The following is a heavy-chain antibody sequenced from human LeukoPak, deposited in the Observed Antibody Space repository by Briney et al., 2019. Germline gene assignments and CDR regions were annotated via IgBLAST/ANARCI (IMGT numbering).Heavy chain of an antibody. CDR3: ASGYYDFWSGYYPIDY. D-gene: IGHD3-3*01. CDR2: ISGSGGST. J-gene: IGHJ4*02. V-gene: IGHV3-23*01. Sequence: GGSLRLSCAASGFTFSSYATSWVRQAPGKGLGWVSAISGSGGSTYYADSVKGRFTISRDNSKNTLYLQMNSLRAEDTAVYYCASGYYDFWSGYYPIDYWGQGTLVTVSS. CDR1: GFTFSSYA.